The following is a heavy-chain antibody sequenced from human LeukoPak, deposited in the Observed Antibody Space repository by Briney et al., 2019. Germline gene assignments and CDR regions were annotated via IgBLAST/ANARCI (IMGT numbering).Heavy chain of an antibody. CDR3: ARGRRYDYVWGSYRLYYFDY. CDR1: GGSISSGGYS. J-gene: IGHJ4*02. V-gene: IGHV4-30-2*01. Sequence: PSQTLSLTCAVSGGSISSGGYSWSWIRQPPGKGLEWIGYIYHSGSTYYNPSLKSRVTISVDTSKNQFSLKLSSVTAADTAVYYCARGRRYDYVWGSYRLYYFDYWGQGTLVTVSS. CDR2: IYHSGST. D-gene: IGHD3-16*02.